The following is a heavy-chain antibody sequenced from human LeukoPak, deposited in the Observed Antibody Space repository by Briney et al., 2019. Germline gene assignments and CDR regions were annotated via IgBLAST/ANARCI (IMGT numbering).Heavy chain of an antibody. D-gene: IGHD1-14*01. CDR2: INHSGST. J-gene: IGHJ5*02. V-gene: IGHV4-34*01. Sequence: SETLSLTCAVYGGSFSGYYWSWIRQPPGKGLEWIGEINHSGSTNYNPSLKSRVIISVNTSKNQFSLKLSSVTAADTAVYYCARGGGFHRSWFDPWGQGTLVTVSS. CDR1: GGSFSGYY. CDR3: ARGGGFHRSWFDP.